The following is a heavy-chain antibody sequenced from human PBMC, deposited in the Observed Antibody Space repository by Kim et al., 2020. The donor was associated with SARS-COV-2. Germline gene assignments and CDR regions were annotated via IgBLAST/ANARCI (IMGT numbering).Heavy chain of an antibody. CDR1: GGSFSGYY. V-gene: IGHV4-34*01. J-gene: IGHJ4*02. CDR2: INHSGST. Sequence: SETLSLTCAVYGGSFSGYYWSWIRQPPGKGLEWIGEINHSGSTNYNPSLKSRVTISVDTSKNQFSLKLSSVTAADTAVYYCARGYSSSTIFGYWGQGTLV. D-gene: IGHD6-6*01. CDR3: ARGYSSSTIFGY.